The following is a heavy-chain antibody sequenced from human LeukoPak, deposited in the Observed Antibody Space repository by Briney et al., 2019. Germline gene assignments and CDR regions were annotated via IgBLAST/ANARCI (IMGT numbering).Heavy chain of an antibody. V-gene: IGHV4-4*02. J-gene: IGHJ4*02. CDR2: IHHSGST. D-gene: IGHD1-1*01. CDR1: GGSTSSSNW. Sequence: SETLSLTCAVSGGSTSSSNWWSWVRQPPGKGLEWIGEIHHSGSTNYNPSLKSRVTISVDKSKNQFSLNMRSVTAADTAVYYCAGKTTGTAGTFDYWGQGTLVTVSS. CDR3: AGKTTGTAGTFDY.